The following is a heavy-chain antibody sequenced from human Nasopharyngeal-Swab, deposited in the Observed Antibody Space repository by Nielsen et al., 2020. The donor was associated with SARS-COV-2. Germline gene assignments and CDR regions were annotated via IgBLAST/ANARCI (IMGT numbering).Heavy chain of an antibody. CDR3: ARVSVAGQEYFHH. D-gene: IGHD6-19*01. Sequence: GESLKISCAASGFTFSSSSMNWVRHAPGKGLEWVSSISSSSGYIYYADSVKGRFTISRDNARNSLFLQMNSLRAEDTAVYYCARVSVAGQEYFHHWGQGTLVTVSS. CDR2: ISSSSGYI. CDR1: GFTFSSSS. J-gene: IGHJ1*01. V-gene: IGHV3-21*01.